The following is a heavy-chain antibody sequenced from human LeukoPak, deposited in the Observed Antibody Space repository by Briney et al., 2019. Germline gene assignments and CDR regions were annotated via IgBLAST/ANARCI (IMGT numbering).Heavy chain of an antibody. V-gene: IGHV3-15*01. CDR3: TTQADCSSTSCYGMDV. J-gene: IGHJ6*02. CDR2: IKSKTDGGTT. Sequence: GGSLRLSCAASGFTFSNAWMSWVRQAPGKGLEWVGRIKSKTDGGTTDYAPPVKGRFTISRDDSKNTLYLQMNSLKTEDTAVYYCTTQADCSSTSCYGMDVWGQGTTVTVSS. D-gene: IGHD2-2*01. CDR1: GFTFSNAW.